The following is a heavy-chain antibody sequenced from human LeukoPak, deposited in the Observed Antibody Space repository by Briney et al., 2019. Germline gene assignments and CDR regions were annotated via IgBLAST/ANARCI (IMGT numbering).Heavy chain of an antibody. CDR1: GFTFSSYE. D-gene: IGHD6-19*01. V-gene: IGHV3-48*03. CDR3: ARSPYSSGFYYYYYMDV. CDR2: ISSSGSTM. J-gene: IGHJ6*03. Sequence: PGGSLRLSCAVSGFTFSSYEMNWVRQAPGKGLEWVSYISSSGSTMYYADSVKGRFTISRDNAKNSLYLQMNSLRAEDTAVYYCARSPYSSGFYYYYYMDVWGRGTTVTISS.